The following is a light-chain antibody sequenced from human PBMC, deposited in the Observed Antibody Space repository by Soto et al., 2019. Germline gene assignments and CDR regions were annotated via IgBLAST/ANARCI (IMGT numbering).Light chain of an antibody. J-gene: IGLJ1*01. V-gene: IGLV2-14*01. Sequence: QSALTQPASVSGSPGQSITISCTGATSDGGGYNYVSWYQQHPGKAPKLMISEVSNRPVGVANRFAGAKSGNTASLTISGLEAEDEDAYYCFSYTTSSTPYGFGTRTKVSVL. CDR3: FSYTTSSTPYG. CDR1: TSDGGGYNY. CDR2: EVS.